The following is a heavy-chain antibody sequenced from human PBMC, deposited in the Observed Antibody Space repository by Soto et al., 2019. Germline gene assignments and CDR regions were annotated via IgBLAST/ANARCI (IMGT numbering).Heavy chain of an antibody. D-gene: IGHD5-18*01. CDR2: IFYTGST. CDR3: ARNGIPKDYRGNTAFDI. V-gene: IGHV4-31*03. CDR1: GDSISTNYYY. Sequence: QVQLQESGPGLLKPSQTLSLTCSISGDSISTNYYYWSCVRHRPGKGLEWLGYIFYTGSTHYSPSLESRLTISVDTSKHQFSLRLTSMTAADTALYFCARNGIPKDYRGNTAFDIWGQGTLVTVSS. J-gene: IGHJ3*02.